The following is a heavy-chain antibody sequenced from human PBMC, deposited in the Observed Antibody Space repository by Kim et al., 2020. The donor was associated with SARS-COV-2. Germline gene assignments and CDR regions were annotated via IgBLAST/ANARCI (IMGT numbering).Heavy chain of an antibody. V-gene: IGHV3-23*01. Sequence: DSVKGRFTISRDNSKKTLYLQMNSLRAEDTAVYYCAKANIAAASATYFDYWGQGTLVTVSS. CDR3: AKANIAAASATYFDY. J-gene: IGHJ4*02. D-gene: IGHD6-13*01.